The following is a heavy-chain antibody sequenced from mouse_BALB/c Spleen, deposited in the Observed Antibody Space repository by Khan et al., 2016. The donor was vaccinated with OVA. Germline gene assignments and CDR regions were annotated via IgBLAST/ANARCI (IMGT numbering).Heavy chain of an antibody. CDR3: ARDHGNFYAMDC. CDR2: IWGDGST. J-gene: IGHJ4*01. Sequence: QVQLKESGPGLVAPSQSLSITCTVSGFSLTGYGVNWVRQPPGKGLEWLGMIWGDGSTDYNSTLKPRQEISKDNSKSQVFLKMHSLQTDDTARYYCARDHGNFYAMDCWGQGTSVPVSS. V-gene: IGHV2-6-7*01. D-gene: IGHD2-1*01. CDR1: GFSLTGYG.